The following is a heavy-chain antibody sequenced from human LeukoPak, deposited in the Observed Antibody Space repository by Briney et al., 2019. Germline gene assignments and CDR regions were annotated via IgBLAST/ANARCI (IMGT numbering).Heavy chain of an antibody. CDR3: AKDGRSGASFDR. V-gene: IGHV3-23*01. J-gene: IGHJ4*02. D-gene: IGHD3-3*01. CDR1: GFTVSAYA. CDR2: ITGGGGST. Sequence: GGSLRLSCAASGFTVSAYAMAWVRQAPGKGLEWVSLITGGGGSTDYADSVKGRFTISRDNSKNTLYLQMNSLRVEDTATYYCAKDGRSGASFDRWGQGTVLTVSS.